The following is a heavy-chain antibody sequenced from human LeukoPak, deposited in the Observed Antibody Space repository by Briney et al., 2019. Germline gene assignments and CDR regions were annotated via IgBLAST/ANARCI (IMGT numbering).Heavy chain of an antibody. CDR1: GFTFDDYA. Sequence: PGGSLRLSCAASGFTFDDYAMHWVRQAPGKGLEWVSGISWNSGSIGYADSVKGRFTISRDNAKNSLYLQMISLRAEDTALYYCAKDNLRYCSGGSCYGFDPWGQGTLVTVSS. D-gene: IGHD2-15*01. CDR3: AKDNLRYCSGGSCYGFDP. J-gene: IGHJ5*02. CDR2: ISWNSGSI. V-gene: IGHV3-9*01.